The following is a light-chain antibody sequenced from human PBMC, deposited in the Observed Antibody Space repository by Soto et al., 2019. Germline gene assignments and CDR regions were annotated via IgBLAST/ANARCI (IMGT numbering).Light chain of an antibody. Sequence: EVVLTQSPGTLSLSPGDRATLSCRASQSISSSNLAWYQQKPGQAPRLLIFAASARVTGIPDRFSGSGSGTDFILTVSRLEPEDFAVYYCQHYGSSPPLTFGPGTRVDVK. CDR1: QSISSSN. J-gene: IGKJ3*01. V-gene: IGKV3-20*01. CDR3: QHYGSSPPLT. CDR2: AAS.